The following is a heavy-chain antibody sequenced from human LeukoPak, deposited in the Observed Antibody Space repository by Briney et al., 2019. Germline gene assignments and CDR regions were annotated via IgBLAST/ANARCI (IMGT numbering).Heavy chain of an antibody. V-gene: IGHV3-48*01. Sequence: GGSLRLSCEASGFTFRNYSMNWVRQAPGKGLEWVSYIRSSSTTIYYADSVKGRFAISRDNAKNSLYLQMNSLRAEDTAVYYCARAKRNGFDIWGQGTMVTVSS. CDR2: IRSSSTTI. CDR3: ARAKRNGFDI. J-gene: IGHJ3*02. CDR1: GFTFRNYS.